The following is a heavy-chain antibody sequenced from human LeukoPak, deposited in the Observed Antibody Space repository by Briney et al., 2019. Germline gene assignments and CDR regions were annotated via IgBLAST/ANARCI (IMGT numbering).Heavy chain of an antibody. CDR1: GFTFSSYA. Sequence: GGSLRRFCAASGFTFSSYAMSWVRQVPGKGLEWVSVISGSGDNTYYADSVKGRFTISRGNSKNMLYLQMDSLRAEDTAVYYCARAGRAYGDYHYFDYWGQGTLVTVSS. J-gene: IGHJ4*02. CDR3: ARAGRAYGDYHYFDY. D-gene: IGHD4-17*01. CDR2: ISGSGDNT. V-gene: IGHV3-23*01.